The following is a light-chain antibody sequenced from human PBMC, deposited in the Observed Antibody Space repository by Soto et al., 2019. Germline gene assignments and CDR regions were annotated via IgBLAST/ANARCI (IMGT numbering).Light chain of an antibody. V-gene: IGKV1-39*01. J-gene: IGKJ1*01. CDR3: QQTYTSPGT. CDR2: AAY. CDR1: QSVSKY. Sequence: DIQMTQSPSSLSASVGDRITINCRASQSVSKYLNWYQHKLGKAPELLIYAAYSLYSGVPSRFSGSGSGTYFTLTISNLQPEDSASYYCQQTYTSPGTFGQGTMVEIK.